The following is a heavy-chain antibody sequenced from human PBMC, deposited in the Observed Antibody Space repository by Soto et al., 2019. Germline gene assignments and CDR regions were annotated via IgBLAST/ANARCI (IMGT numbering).Heavy chain of an antibody. CDR2: ISYDETKK. J-gene: IGHJ4*02. CDR3: AKRSGYYFDS. V-gene: IGHV3-30*18. CDR1: GFTFSTYG. D-gene: IGHD3-3*01. Sequence: QVQLVESGGGVVQPGRSLRLSCAASGFTFSTYGMHWVRQAPGKGLEWVAVISYDETKKYYADSVRGRFTISRDNSKNTLYLEMSSLRAEATSIYYCAKRSGYYFDSWGQGTLVTVSS.